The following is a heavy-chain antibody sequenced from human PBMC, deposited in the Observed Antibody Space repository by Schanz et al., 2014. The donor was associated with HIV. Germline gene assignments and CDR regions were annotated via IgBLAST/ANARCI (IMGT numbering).Heavy chain of an antibody. CDR1: GGTFSNYA. J-gene: IGHJ6*02. CDR3: ARAAFSSEYYYGMDV. D-gene: IGHD3-3*02. Sequence: QVQLVQSGTEVKKPGSSVRVSCKASGGTFSNYAISWVRQAPGQGLKWMGGIIPVLGTANYAQKFQGRVTIIADESTSTAYMELSSLRSADTAVYFCARAAFSSEYYYGMDVWGQGTTVTVSS. V-gene: IGHV1-69*01. CDR2: IIPVLGTA.